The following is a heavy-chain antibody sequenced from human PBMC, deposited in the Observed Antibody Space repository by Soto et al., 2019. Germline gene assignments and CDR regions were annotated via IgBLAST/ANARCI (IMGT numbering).Heavy chain of an antibody. J-gene: IGHJ3*02. CDR1: GGSISSGGYY. D-gene: IGHD6-6*01. CDR2: IYYTGNT. CDR3: ARVGISSSDAFDI. Sequence: SETLSLTCTVSGGSISSGGYYWSWIRQHPEKGLEWIGYIYYTGNTYYNASLKSRVTISVDTSNNQFSLKLSSVTAADTAVYYCARVGISSSDAFDIWGQGTTVTVS. V-gene: IGHV4-31*03.